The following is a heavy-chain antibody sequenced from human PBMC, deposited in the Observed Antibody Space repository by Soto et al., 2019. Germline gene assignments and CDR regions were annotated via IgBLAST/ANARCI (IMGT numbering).Heavy chain of an antibody. V-gene: IGHV1-69*12. D-gene: IGHD3-22*01. Sequence: QVQLVQSGAEVKKPESSVRVYCKASGGTFNSYAITWVRQAPGQGLEWMGGTIPMFGTTNYAEKFQGRVTITAAESTNTAYMELSSLRSEDTAVYYCTRCGIRYHSIGYYLGIDGMDVWGQGTTVIVSS. CDR3: TRCGIRYHSIGYYLGIDGMDV. CDR1: GGTFNSYA. J-gene: IGHJ6*02. CDR2: TIPMFGTT.